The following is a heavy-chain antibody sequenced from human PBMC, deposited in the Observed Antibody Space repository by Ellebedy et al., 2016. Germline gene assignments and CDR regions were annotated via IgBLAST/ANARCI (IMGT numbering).Heavy chain of an antibody. CDR1: GYSFTSYW. Sequence: GESLKISXKGSGYSFTSYWIGWVRQMPGKGLEWMGIIYPGDSDTRYSPSFQGQVTISADKSISTAYLQWSSLKASDTAMYYCASSHQYYDILTGYYSEAFDIWGQGTMVTVSS. V-gene: IGHV5-51*01. CDR2: IYPGDSDT. J-gene: IGHJ3*02. CDR3: ASSHQYYDILTGYYSEAFDI. D-gene: IGHD3-9*01.